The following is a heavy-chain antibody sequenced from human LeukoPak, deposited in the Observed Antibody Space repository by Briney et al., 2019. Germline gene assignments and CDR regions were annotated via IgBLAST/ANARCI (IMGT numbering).Heavy chain of an antibody. Sequence: PGGSLRLSCAASGFTFSSYSMNWVRQAPGKGLEWVSSISSSSSYIFYADSVKGRFTLSRDNAKNSLYLQMNSLRAEDTAVYYCARDYRYGYPSSWYRLVQIDLWGQGILVTVSS. V-gene: IGHV3-21*01. CDR3: ARDYRYGYPSSWYRLVQIDL. J-gene: IGHJ4*02. CDR1: GFTFSSYS. CDR2: ISSSSSYI. D-gene: IGHD6-13*01.